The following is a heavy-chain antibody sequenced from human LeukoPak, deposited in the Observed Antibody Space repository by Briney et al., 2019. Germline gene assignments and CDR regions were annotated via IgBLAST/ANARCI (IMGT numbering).Heavy chain of an antibody. D-gene: IGHD2-2*01. CDR1: GGFISGYY. CDR2: IYTSGST. Sequence: SETLSLTCTVSGGFISGYYWSWIRQPAGKGLEWIGRIYTSGSTNYNPSLKSRVTMSVDTSKNQFSLKLSSVTAADTAVYYCARVNIVVVPAAMATPFGAFDIWGQGTMVTVSS. CDR3: ARVNIVVVPAAMATPFGAFDI. J-gene: IGHJ3*02. V-gene: IGHV4-4*07.